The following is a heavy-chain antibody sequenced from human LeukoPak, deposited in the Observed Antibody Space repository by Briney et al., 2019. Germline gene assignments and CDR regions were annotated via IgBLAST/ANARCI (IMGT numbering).Heavy chain of an antibody. D-gene: IGHD2-15*01. CDR1: GFTFSSYA. J-gene: IGHJ3*02. Sequence: GVSLRLSCAASGFTFSSYAMSWVRQAPGKGLEWVSAISGSGGNTYFADSVKGRFTISRDNSKNTLYLQMNSLRAEDTAVYYCAREVGPHDAFDIWGQGTMVTVSS. CDR2: ISGSGGNT. V-gene: IGHV3-23*01. CDR3: AREVGPHDAFDI.